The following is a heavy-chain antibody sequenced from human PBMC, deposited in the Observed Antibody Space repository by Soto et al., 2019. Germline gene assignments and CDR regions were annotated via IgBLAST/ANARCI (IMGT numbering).Heavy chain of an antibody. CDR2: TYYRSKWYN. CDR3: ARGQGAAIGDYYYHGMDV. J-gene: IGHJ6*02. V-gene: IGHV6-1*01. CDR1: GYSVSSNSAA. Sequence: SQTLSLTCAISGYSVSSNSAAWNWIRQSPSRGLEWLGRTYYRSKWYNDYAVSVKSRITINPDTSKNQFSLQLNSVTPEDTAVYYCARGQGAAIGDYYYHGMDVWGQGTTVTVSS. D-gene: IGHD2-2*02.